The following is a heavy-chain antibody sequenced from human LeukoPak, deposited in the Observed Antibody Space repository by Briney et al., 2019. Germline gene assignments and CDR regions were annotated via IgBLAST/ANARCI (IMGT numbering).Heavy chain of an antibody. D-gene: IGHD3-16*01. CDR1: GGSISSYY. J-gene: IGHJ5*02. CDR2: IYYSGST. CDR3: ARFTPQGYGWGGYNRFDP. Sequence: SETLSLTCTVSGGSISSYYWSWIRQPPGKGLEWIGYIYYSGSTNYNPSLKSRVTISVDTSKNQFSLKLSSVTAADTAVYYCARFTPQGYGWGGYNRFDPWGQGTPVTVSS. V-gene: IGHV4-59*01.